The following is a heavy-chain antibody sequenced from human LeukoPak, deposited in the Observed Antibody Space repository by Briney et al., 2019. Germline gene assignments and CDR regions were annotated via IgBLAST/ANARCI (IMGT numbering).Heavy chain of an antibody. CDR2: IWYDGSNK. D-gene: IGHD1-14*01. Sequence: GGSLRLSCAASGFTFTTYGMHWVRQAPGKGLEWVAIIWYDGSNKYYADSVRGRFTISRDNSKNALYLQMNSLRVEDTAMYYCAGGEPYVYWGQGTLVTVSS. J-gene: IGHJ4*02. V-gene: IGHV3-33*01. CDR1: GFTFTTYG. CDR3: AGGEPYVY.